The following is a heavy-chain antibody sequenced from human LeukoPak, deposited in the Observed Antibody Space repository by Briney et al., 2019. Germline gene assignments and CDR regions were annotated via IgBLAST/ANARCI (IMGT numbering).Heavy chain of an antibody. D-gene: IGHD3-10*01. CDR3: TTGITMVRGVIHLIDY. CDR1: GFTFSNAW. CDR2: IKSKTDGGTT. Sequence: GGSLRLSCAASGFTFSNAWMSWVRQAPGKGLEWVGRIKSKTDGGTTDYAAPVKGRFTISRGDSKNTLYLQTNSLKTEDTAVYYCTTGITMVRGVIHLIDYWGQGTLVTVSS. J-gene: IGHJ4*02. V-gene: IGHV3-15*01.